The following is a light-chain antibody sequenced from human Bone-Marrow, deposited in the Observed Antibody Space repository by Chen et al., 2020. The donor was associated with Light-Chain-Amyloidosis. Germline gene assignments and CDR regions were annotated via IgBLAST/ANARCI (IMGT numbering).Light chain of an antibody. CDR2: RDT. J-gene: IGLJ2*01. CDR1: DLPTKY. CDR3: QSADSSGTYEVI. V-gene: IGLV3-25*03. Sequence: SYELTQPPSVSVSPGQTARITCSGDDLPTKYAYWYQQKPGQAPVLVIHRDTERPSGISERFSGSSSGTTAKFTHSGVQAEGEAYYHFQSADSSGTYEVIFGGGTKLTVL.